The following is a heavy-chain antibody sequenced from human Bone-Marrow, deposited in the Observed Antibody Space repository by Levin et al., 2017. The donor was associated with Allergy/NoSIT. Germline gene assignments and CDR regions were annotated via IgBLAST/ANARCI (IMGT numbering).Heavy chain of an antibody. Sequence: SVKVSCKASGGTFSSYAISWVRQAPGQGLEWMGGIIPIFGTANYAQKFQGRVTITADESTSRAYMELSSLRSEDTAVYYGARGSVQLLYGYCDYWGQGTLVTVS. D-gene: IGHD2-2*02. J-gene: IGHJ4*02. V-gene: IGHV1-69*13. CDR3: ARGSVQLLYGYCDY. CDR1: GGTFSSYA. CDR2: IIPIFGTA.